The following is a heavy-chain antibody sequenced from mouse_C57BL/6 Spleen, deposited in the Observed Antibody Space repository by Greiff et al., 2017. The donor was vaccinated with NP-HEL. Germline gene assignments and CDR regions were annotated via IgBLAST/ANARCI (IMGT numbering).Heavy chain of an antibody. CDR3: ARWGYYGSSTYAMDY. CDR2: IHPNSGST. Sequence: QVQLQQPGAELVKPGASVKLSCKASGYTFTSYWMHWVKRRPGQGLEWIGMIHPNSGSTNYNEKFKSKATLTVDKSSSTAYMQLSSLTSEDSAVYYCARWGYYGSSTYAMDYWGQGTSVTVSS. CDR1: GYTFTSYW. V-gene: IGHV1-64*01. J-gene: IGHJ4*01. D-gene: IGHD1-1*01.